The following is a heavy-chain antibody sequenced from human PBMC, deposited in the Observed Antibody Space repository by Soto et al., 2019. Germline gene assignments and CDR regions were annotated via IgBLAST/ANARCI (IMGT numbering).Heavy chain of an antibody. CDR2: ISSSSSYI. CDR3: ARDRADYYYYYGMDV. V-gene: IGHV3-21*01. CDR1: GFTFSSYS. Sequence: EVQLVESGGGLVKPGGSLRLSCAASGFTFSSYSMNWVRQAPGKGLEWVSSISSSSSYIYYADSVKGRFTISRDNAKNSLYLQMHSLRAEDTAVYYCARDRADYYYYYGMDVWGQGTTVTVSS. J-gene: IGHJ6*02.